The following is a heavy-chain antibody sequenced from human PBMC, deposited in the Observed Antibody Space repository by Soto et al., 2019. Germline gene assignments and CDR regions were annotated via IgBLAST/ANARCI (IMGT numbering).Heavy chain of an antibody. CDR1: XYSFTSYW. CDR2: IYPGDSDT. V-gene: IGHV5-51*01. J-gene: IGHJ6*02. CDR3: ARTAAAGKYYYGMDV. Sequence: GESLNISCKGSXYSFTSYWIGLVRQMPGKGLELMGIIYPGDSDTRYSPSFQGQVTISADKSISTAYLQWSSLKASDTAMYYCARTAAAGKYYYGMDVWGQGTTVTVSS. D-gene: IGHD6-13*01.